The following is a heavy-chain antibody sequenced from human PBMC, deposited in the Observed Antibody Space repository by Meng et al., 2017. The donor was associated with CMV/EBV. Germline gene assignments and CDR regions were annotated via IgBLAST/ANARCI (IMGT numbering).Heavy chain of an antibody. CDR3: ARDKRFQGWFDP. D-gene: IGHD5-24*01. CDR1: GFTFSSYA. V-gene: IGHV3-30-3*01. J-gene: IGHJ5*02. CDR2: ISYDGSNK. Sequence: GESLKISCAASGFTFSSYAMHWVRQAPGKGLEWVAVISYDGSNKYYADSVKGRFTISRDNSKNTLYLQMNSLGAEDTAVYYCARDKRFQGWFDPWGQGTLVTVSS.